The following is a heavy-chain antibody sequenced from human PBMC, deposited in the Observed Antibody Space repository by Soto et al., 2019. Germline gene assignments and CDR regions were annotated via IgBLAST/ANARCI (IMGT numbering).Heavy chain of an antibody. Sequence: EGPLVESGGGLVQPGGSLRLSCAASGFTFSTYWFNWVRQVPGNGLVWVSLINPDGSTTTYADSVKGRFIISRDNTKNTVYLQMNSLRVEDTAVYYCARDLRGSPDIWGQGTLVTVSS. CDR1: GFTFSTYW. D-gene: IGHD1-26*01. CDR3: ARDLRGSPDI. J-gene: IGHJ4*02. CDR2: INPDGSTT. V-gene: IGHV3-74*01.